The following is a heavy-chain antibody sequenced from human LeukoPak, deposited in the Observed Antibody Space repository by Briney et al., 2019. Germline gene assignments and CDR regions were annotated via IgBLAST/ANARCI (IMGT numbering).Heavy chain of an antibody. V-gene: IGHV4-59*01. Sequence: PSETLSLTCTVSGGSISSYYWSWVRQPPGKGLEWIGYNYYSGSPNYTPYLQSRVTIEDDTSKNQLSLKLPSVTAADTDVYYCASGRYPQLPGDWGQGTLVSVSS. CDR2: NYYSGSP. CDR1: GGSISSYY. CDR3: ASGRYPQLPGD. J-gene: IGHJ4*02. D-gene: IGHD2-2*01.